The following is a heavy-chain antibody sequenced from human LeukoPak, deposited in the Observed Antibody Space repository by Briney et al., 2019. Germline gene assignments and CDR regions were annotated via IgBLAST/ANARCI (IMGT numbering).Heavy chain of an antibody. CDR2: IIPIFGIA. V-gene: IGHV1-69*04. CDR3: ARDNCGGDCYSTYYYYYGMDV. J-gene: IGHJ6*02. CDR1: GGTFSSYA. D-gene: IGHD2-21*02. Sequence: GSSVKVSCKASGGTFSSYAISWVRQAPGQGLEWMGRIIPIFGIANYAQKFQGRVTITADKSTSTAYMELSSLRSEDTAVYYCARDNCGGDCYSTYYYYYGMDVWGQGTTVTVSS.